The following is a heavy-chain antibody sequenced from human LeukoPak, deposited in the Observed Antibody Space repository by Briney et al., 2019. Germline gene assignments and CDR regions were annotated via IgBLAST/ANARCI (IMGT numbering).Heavy chain of an antibody. CDR1: GFTFSSYS. Sequence: QPGGSLRLSCAASGFTFSSYSMNWVRQAPGKGLEWVSYISSSSSTIYYADSVKGRFTISRDNAKNSLYLQMNSLRAEDTAVYYCATLGSCSSTSCPHNWGQGTLVTVSS. CDR2: ISSSSSTI. CDR3: ATLGSCSSTSCPHN. V-gene: IGHV3-48*04. D-gene: IGHD2-2*01. J-gene: IGHJ4*02.